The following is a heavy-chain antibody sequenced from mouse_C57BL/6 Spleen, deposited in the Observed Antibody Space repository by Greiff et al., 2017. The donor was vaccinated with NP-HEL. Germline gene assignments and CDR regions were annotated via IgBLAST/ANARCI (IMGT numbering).Heavy chain of an antibody. V-gene: IGHV1-82*01. D-gene: IGHD1-1*01. Sequence: QVQLKQSGPELVKPGASVKISCKASGYAFSSSWMNWVKQRPGKGLEWIGRIYPGDGDTNYNGKFKGKATLTADKSSSTAYMQLSSLTSEDSAVYFCARGTTVVADYWGQGTTLTVSS. J-gene: IGHJ2*01. CDR2: IYPGDGDT. CDR1: GYAFSSSW. CDR3: ARGTTVVADY.